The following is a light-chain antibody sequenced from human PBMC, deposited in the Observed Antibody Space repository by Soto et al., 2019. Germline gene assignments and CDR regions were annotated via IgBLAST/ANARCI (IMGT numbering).Light chain of an antibody. CDR1: SSDVGGYNY. CDR3: SSFSSSNTVV. Sequence: QSALTQPASVSGSPGQSITISCTGTSSDVGGYNYVSWYQQHPGKAPKFMIYAVSNRPSGVSSRFSGSKSGNTASLTISGLQAEDEADYYCSSFSSSNTVVFGGGTKLTVL. J-gene: IGLJ2*01. V-gene: IGLV2-14*01. CDR2: AVS.